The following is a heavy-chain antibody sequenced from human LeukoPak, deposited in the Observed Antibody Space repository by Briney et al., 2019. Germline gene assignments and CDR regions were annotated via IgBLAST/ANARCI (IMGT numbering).Heavy chain of an antibody. Sequence: SETLSLTCTVSGVSMSAYQWSWVRQFPEKGLEWIGCINTKGETSYNPSLKSRVTTSVDTSKSQFSLRLTSVTAADTAVYYCATSNDAKIAPFDHWGQGAPVTVPS. V-gene: IGHV4-4*09. J-gene: IGHJ4*02. CDR2: INTKGET. D-gene: IGHD2-21*01. CDR1: GVSMSAYQ. CDR3: ATSNDAKIAPFDH.